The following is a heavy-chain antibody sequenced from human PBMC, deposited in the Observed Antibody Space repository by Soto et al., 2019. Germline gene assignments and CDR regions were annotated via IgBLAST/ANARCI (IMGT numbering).Heavy chain of an antibody. Sequence: PGESLKISFQGSGFSFTSSWIGWVRQMPGKGLEWMGTIYPDDSDTRYSPSFQGQVTISADKSISTAYLQWSSLKASDTAMYYCARHRYYDTGAYYSYFDYWGQGTLVTVSS. V-gene: IGHV5-51*01. J-gene: IGHJ4*02. CDR3: ARHRYYDTGAYYSYFDY. CDR1: GFSFTSSW. CDR2: IYPDDSDT. D-gene: IGHD3-22*01.